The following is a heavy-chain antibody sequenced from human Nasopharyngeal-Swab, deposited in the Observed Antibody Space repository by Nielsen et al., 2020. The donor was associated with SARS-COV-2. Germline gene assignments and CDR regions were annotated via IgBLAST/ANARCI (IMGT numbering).Heavy chain of an antibody. CDR1: GFSFSDYC. V-gene: IGHV3-11*01. CDR2: ITPSGGTI. Sequence: GGSLRLSCAASGFSFSDYCMSWIRQAPGKGLEWVSYITPSGGTIYYADSVKGRFTISRDNAKNSLYLQVNGLRAEDTAVYYCARRLPTAMVFDYWGQGTLVTVSS. J-gene: IGHJ4*02. D-gene: IGHD5-18*01. CDR3: ARRLPTAMVFDY.